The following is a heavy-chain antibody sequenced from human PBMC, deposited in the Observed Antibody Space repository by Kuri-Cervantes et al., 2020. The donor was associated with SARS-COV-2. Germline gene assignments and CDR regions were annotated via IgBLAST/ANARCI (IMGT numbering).Heavy chain of an antibody. D-gene: IGHD3-3*01. CDR1: GYTFTSYG. J-gene: IGHJ6*02. CDR2: ISAHNGNT. CDR3: ARVLWSGYYNYGMDV. V-gene: IGHV1-18*04. Sequence: ASVKVSCKASGYTFTSYGISWVRQAPGQGLEWMGWISAHNGNTNHAQKLQGRVTMTTDTSTSTAYMELRSLRSDDTAVYYCARVLWSGYYNYGMDVWGQGTTVTVSS.